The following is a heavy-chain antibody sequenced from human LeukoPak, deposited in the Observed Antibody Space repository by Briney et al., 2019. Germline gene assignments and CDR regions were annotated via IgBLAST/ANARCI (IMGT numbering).Heavy chain of an antibody. V-gene: IGHV3-23*01. CDR2: ISGSGGST. CDR1: GFTFSSYA. D-gene: IGHD2-15*01. CDR3: TRARTPRYCSGGSCYSDFDY. Sequence: GGSLRLSCAASGFTFSSYAMSWVRQAPGKGLEWVSAISGSGGSTYYADSVKGRFTISRDNSKNTLYLQMNSLRAEDTAVYYCTRARTPRYCSGGSCYSDFDYWGQGTLVTVSS. J-gene: IGHJ4*02.